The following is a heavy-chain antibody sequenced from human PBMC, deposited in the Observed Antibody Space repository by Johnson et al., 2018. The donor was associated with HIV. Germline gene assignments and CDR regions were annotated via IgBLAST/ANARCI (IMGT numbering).Heavy chain of an antibody. CDR2: ISWNSGSI. V-gene: IGHV3-9*01. D-gene: IGHD1-14*01. CDR3: ARDGMAATKANI. CDR1: GFTFDDYA. J-gene: IGHJ3*02. Sequence: QLVESGGGVVQPGRSLRLSCAASGFTFDDYAMHWVRQAPGKGLEWVSGISWNSGSIGYVDSVKGRFTISRDNVKRSLYLQMNSLRVEDTALYYCARDGMAATKANIWGQGTMVTVSS.